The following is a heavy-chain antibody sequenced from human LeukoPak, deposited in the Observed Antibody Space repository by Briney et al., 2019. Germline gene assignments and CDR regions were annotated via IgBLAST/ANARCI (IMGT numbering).Heavy chain of an antibody. V-gene: IGHV3-11*01. J-gene: IGHJ5*02. CDR3: ARDRCSGGTCYSVEWFDP. D-gene: IGHD2-15*01. CDR1: GFTFSDYF. CDR2: ISSSGSST. Sequence: PGGSLRLSCAASGFTFSDYFMGWIRQAPGKGLEWVSYISSSGSSTYYADSVKGRFTVSRDNANNSLYLQMNSLRAEDTAMYYCARDRCSGGTCYSVEWFDPWGQGTLVTVSS.